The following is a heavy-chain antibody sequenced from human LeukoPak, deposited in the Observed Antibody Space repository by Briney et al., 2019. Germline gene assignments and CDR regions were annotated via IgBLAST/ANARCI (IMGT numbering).Heavy chain of an antibody. V-gene: IGHV1-69*05. CDR2: IIPIFGTA. Sequence: SVKVSCKASGGTFSSHAISWVRQAPGQGLEWMGGIIPIFGTANYAQKFQGRVTITTDESTSTAYMELSSLRSEDTAVYYCAEGYSSSWTLGYWGQGTLVTVSS. D-gene: IGHD6-13*01. CDR1: GGTFSSHA. CDR3: AEGYSSSWTLGY. J-gene: IGHJ4*02.